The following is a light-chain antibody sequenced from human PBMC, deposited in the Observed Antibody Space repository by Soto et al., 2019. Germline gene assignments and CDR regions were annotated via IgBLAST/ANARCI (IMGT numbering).Light chain of an antibody. V-gene: IGKV3-15*01. CDR3: QQYNNWPPWT. Sequence: EIVMTQSPATLSVSPGERATLSCRASQTISNNLAWYQQKPGQAPRVFIYRASTRATGIPARFSGSGSGTEFTLTISSLQSEDFAVYYCQQYNNWPPWTFGQGTKVEIK. J-gene: IGKJ1*01. CDR2: RAS. CDR1: QTISNN.